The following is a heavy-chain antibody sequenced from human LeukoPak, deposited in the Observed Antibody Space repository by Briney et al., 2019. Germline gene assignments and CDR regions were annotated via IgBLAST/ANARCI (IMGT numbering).Heavy chain of an antibody. V-gene: IGHV4-39*01. CDR2: IYFSGST. Sequence: SETLSLTCTVSGDSISRSTYYWDWIRQPPGTGLEWIGSIYFSGSTYYNPSLKSRVTISVDTSKNQFSLRLSSVTAADTALYYCARLHCSCSSCSHGGYYYYGMDVWGQGTTVTVSS. J-gene: IGHJ6*02. D-gene: IGHD2-2*01. CDR1: GDSISRSTYY. CDR3: ARLHCSCSSCSHGGYYYYGMDV.